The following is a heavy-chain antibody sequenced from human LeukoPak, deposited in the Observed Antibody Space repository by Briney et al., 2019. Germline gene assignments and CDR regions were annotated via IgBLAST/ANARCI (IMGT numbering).Heavy chain of an antibody. CDR1: GGTFSSYA. CDR3: AREPGRDGYNYRFDY. J-gene: IGHJ4*02. Sequence: ASVKVSCKASGGTFSSYAISWVRQAPGQGLEWMGRIIPILGIANYAQKFQGRVTITADKSTSTAYVELSSLRSEDTAVYYCAREPGRDGYNYRFDYWGQGTLVTVSS. V-gene: IGHV1-69*04. D-gene: IGHD5-24*01. CDR2: IIPILGIA.